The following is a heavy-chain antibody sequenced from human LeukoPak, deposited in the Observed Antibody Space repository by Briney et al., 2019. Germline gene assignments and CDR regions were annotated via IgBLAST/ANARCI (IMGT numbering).Heavy chain of an antibody. CDR2: ISTNGGST. CDR3: ARMNLAVAGLDY. J-gene: IGHJ4*02. V-gene: IGHV3-64D*06. CDR1: GFTFSRYL. D-gene: IGHD6-19*01. Sequence: GGSLRLSCSASGFTFSRYLMHWVRQAPGKGLEYVSAISTNGGSTYYADSVKGRFTISRDNSKNTLYLQMSSLRTEDTAVYYCARMNLAVAGLDYWGQGTLVTVSS.